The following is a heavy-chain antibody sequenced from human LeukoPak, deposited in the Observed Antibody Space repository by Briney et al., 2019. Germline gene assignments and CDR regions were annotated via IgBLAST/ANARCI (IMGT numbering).Heavy chain of an antibody. V-gene: IGHV1-24*01. CDR2: FDPEDGET. J-gene: IGHJ5*02. Sequence: ASVKVSCKVSGYTLTELSMHWVRQAPGKGLEWMGGFDPEDGETIYARKFQGRVTMTEDTSTDTAYMELSSLRSEDTAVYYCATQPMVRGVLNWFDPWGQGTLVTVSS. CDR3: ATQPMVRGVLNWFDP. CDR1: GYTLTELS. D-gene: IGHD3-10*01.